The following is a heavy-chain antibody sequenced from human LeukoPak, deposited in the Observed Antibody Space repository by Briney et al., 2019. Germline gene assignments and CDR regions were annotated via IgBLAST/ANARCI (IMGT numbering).Heavy chain of an antibody. D-gene: IGHD2-2*01. J-gene: IGHJ6*03. V-gene: IGHV4-34*01. CDR2: INHSGST. Sequence: SETLSLTCAVYGGSFSGYYWSWIRQPPGKGLEWIGEINHSGSTNCNPSLKSRVTISVDTSKNQFSLKLSSVTAADTAVYYCARLRRGRGYCSSTSCYAAYYYYYYMDVWGKGTTVTISS. CDR3: ARLRRGRGYCSSTSCYAAYYYYYYMDV. CDR1: GGSFSGYY.